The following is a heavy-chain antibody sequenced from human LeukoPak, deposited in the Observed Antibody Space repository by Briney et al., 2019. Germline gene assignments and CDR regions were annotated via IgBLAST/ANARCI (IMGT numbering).Heavy chain of an antibody. Sequence: GGSLRLSCAASEFTFSDYYMSWIRQAPGKGLEWVSYISSSGSTIYYADSVKGRFTISRDNAKNSLYLQMNSLRAEDTAVYYCARDQRSSGWYLGKGYFDYWGQGTLVTVSS. CDR3: ARDQRSSGWYLGKGYFDY. CDR1: EFTFSDYY. V-gene: IGHV3-11*01. J-gene: IGHJ4*02. D-gene: IGHD6-19*01. CDR2: ISSSGSTI.